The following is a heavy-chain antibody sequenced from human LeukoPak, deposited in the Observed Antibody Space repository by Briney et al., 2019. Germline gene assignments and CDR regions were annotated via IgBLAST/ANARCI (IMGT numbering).Heavy chain of an antibody. CDR2: IHHSGKT. V-gene: IGHV4-4*02. CDR1: GDSISSINW. Sequence: SETLSLTCAVYGDSISSINWWTWGRLSPEKGLEWVGEIHHSGKTNYNPSLKSRVNISLDKSKNHFYLRVNSVVAADTAIYYCARAPDTAIPYYYMDVWGKGTTVTVSS. D-gene: IGHD5-18*01. CDR3: ARAPDTAIPYYYMDV. J-gene: IGHJ6*03.